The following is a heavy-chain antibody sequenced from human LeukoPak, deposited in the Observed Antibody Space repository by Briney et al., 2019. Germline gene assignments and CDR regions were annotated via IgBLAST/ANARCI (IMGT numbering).Heavy chain of an antibody. D-gene: IGHD3-22*01. J-gene: IGHJ4*02. CDR3: ARYYDSSGYYWGHFDY. Sequence: GASLTLSWAPSGFTFSSHAMSWVRQAPGKGLEWVSAIRGSGGSTYYADSVKGRFTISRDNSKNTLYLQMNSLRAEDTRVYYCARYYDSSGYYWGHFDYWGQGNLVTVSS. CDR1: GFTFSSHA. CDR2: IRGSGGST. V-gene: IGHV3-23*01.